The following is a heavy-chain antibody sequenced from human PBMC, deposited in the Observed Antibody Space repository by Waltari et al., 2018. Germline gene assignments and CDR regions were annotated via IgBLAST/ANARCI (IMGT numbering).Heavy chain of an antibody. Sequence: QVQLQESGPGLVKPSETLSLTRTVSGGSISSYYWSWIRQPAGKGLEWIGRSYTSGSTNSNPSLKSRATMSVDTSKNQFSLKLSSVTAADTAVYYCARDGYSSSWPRFDYWGQGTLVTVSS. CDR1: GGSISSYY. J-gene: IGHJ4*02. D-gene: IGHD6-13*01. V-gene: IGHV4-4*07. CDR3: ARDGYSSSWPRFDY. CDR2: SYTSGST.